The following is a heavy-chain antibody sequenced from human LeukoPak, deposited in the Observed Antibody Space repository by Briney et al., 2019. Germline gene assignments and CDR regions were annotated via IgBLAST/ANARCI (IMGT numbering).Heavy chain of an antibody. CDR3: ARDVSSVATAAPGHWGVDV. Sequence: AAVKLSCNTSGYTFTGYYIHWWRQAPGQSLEWLGGINTNTGDINYAQKFPGRVTTTRGTSIRTAYMELSSLRSADTAVYYCARDVSSVATAAPGHWGVDVWGQGTTVTVSS. V-gene: IGHV1-2*02. CDR2: INTNTGDI. J-gene: IGHJ6*02. D-gene: IGHD6-13*01. CDR1: GYTFTGYY.